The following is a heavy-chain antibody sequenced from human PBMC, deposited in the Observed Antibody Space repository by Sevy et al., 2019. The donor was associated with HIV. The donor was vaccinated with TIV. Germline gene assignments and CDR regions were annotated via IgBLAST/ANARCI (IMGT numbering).Heavy chain of an antibody. CDR2: IYYSGST. CDR3: ARDGHDYGGNSVGAFDI. Sequence: SETLSLTCTVSGGSISSSSYYWGWIRQPPGKGLEWIGSIYYSGSTYYNPSLKSRVTISVDTSKNQFSLKLSSVTAADTAVYYCARDGHDYGGNSVGAFDIWGQGTMVTVSS. D-gene: IGHD4-17*01. V-gene: IGHV4-39*02. CDR1: GGSISSSSYY. J-gene: IGHJ3*02.